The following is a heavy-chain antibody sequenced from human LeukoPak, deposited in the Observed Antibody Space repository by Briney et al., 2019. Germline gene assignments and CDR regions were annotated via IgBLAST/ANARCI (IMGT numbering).Heavy chain of an antibody. CDR3: ARQSYDFWSGYYHY. D-gene: IGHD3-3*01. Sequence: PSETLSLTCAVYGGSFSGYYWSWTRQPPGKGLEWIGEINHSGSTNYNPSLKSRVTISVDTSKNQFSLKLSSVTAADTAVYYCARQSYDFWSGYYHYWGQGTLVTVSS. V-gene: IGHV4-34*01. CDR2: INHSGST. J-gene: IGHJ4*02. CDR1: GGSFSGYY.